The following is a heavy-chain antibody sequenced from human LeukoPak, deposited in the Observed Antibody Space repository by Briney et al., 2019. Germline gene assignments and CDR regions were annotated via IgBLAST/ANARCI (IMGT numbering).Heavy chain of an antibody. CDR1: GYTVTELS. J-gene: IGHJ5*02. V-gene: IGHV1-24*01. D-gene: IGHD3-9*01. Sequence: ASVKVSCKVSGYTVTELSIHWVRQAPGQGLEWMGGFDPDDAETVYARKFQGRVTMTEDTSTDTAYMELSSLRSEDTAVYYCARVVSVLRYFDWLSPHNWFDPWGQGTLVTVSS. CDR2: FDPDDAET. CDR3: ARVVSVLRYFDWLSPHNWFDP.